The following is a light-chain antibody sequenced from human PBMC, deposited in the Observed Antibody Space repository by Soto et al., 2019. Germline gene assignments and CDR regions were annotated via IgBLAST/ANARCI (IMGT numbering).Light chain of an antibody. V-gene: IGLV1-40*01. Sequence: QPVLTQPPSVSGSPGQRVTISCTGSSSNIGAGYDVHWYQQLPGTAPKLLIYGNSNRPSGVPDRFSGSKSGTSASLAITGLRAEDEADYYCQPYDSSLSGPDVFGTGTKLTVL. CDR3: QPYDSSLSGPDV. J-gene: IGLJ1*01. CDR1: SSNIGAGYD. CDR2: GNS.